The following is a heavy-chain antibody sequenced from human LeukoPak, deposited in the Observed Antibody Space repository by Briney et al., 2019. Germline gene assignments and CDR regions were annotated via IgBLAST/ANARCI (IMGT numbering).Heavy chain of an antibody. CDR1: IDSFTNYY. CDR3: ARGQGATVAKVGKSWFDP. J-gene: IGHJ5*02. D-gene: IGHD1-26*01. V-gene: IGHV4-34*01. CDR2: VNDSGGT. Sequence: SETLSLICAVYIDSFTNYYWNWIRQTPGKGLEWIGEVNDSGGTNINPYLRSRVILSVDTSKDQCSLKSIPLTSAGTGLYYWARGQGATVAKVGKSWFDPWGQGTRVIVSS.